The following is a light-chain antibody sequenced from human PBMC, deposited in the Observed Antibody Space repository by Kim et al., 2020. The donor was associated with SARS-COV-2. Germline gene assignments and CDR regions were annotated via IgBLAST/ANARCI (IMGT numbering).Light chain of an antibody. CDR2: SND. J-gene: IGLJ2*01. CDR1: TSNIGAGFE. Sequence: QSVLTQPPSLSGAPGQRVTISCAGTTSNIGAGFEVNWYQQLPGTALKLLIHSNDNRPSGVPDRFSGSKSDTSASLTITGLQPEDEADYYCQSYDSSLSVGIFGGGTQLTVL. V-gene: IGLV1-40*01. CDR3: QSYDSSLSVGI.